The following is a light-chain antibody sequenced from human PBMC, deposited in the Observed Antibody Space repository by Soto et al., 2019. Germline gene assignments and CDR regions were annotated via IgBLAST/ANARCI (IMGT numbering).Light chain of an antibody. V-gene: IGLV2-14*01. J-gene: IGLJ3*02. CDR1: SSDVGGYNY. CDR3: NSFTTSNTWV. Sequence: QSALTQPASVSGSPGQSITISCTGTSSDVGGYNYVSWYQQHPGKAPKLLIYEVRNRPSGVSDRFSGSKSANTASLTISGLRAEDEADYYCNSFTTSNTWVFGGGTQLTVL. CDR2: EVR.